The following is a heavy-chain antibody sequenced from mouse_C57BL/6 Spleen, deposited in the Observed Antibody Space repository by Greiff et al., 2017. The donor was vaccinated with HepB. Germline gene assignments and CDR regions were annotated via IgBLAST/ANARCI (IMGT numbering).Heavy chain of an antibody. Sequence: LEWIGEIDPSDSYTNYNQKFKGKSTLTVDKSSSTAYMQLSSLTSEDSAVYYCARLGGLYFDYWGQGTTLTVSS. V-gene: IGHV1-69*01. CDR3: ARLGGLYFDY. J-gene: IGHJ2*01. CDR2: IDPSDSYT. D-gene: IGHD2-13*01.